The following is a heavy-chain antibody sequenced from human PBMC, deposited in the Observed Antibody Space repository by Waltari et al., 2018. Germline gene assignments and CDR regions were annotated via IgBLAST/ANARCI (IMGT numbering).Heavy chain of an antibody. V-gene: IGHV3-48*01. D-gene: IGHD3-10*01. CDR2: ISSSSSTV. CDR1: GFNFSSYS. Sequence: EVHLVQSGGGLVQPGGSLRLSCAASGFNFSSYSMDWFRQAPGKGLEWVSYISSSSSTVYYADSGKGRFTISRDNAKNSLYLQMNSLRAEDTAVYYCAREYYTHFDYWGQGTLVTVSS. J-gene: IGHJ4*02. CDR3: AREYYTHFDY.